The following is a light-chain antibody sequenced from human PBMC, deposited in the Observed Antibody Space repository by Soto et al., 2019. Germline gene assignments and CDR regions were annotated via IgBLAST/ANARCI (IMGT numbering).Light chain of an antibody. Sequence: ETVMTQSPATLSVSPGDGATLSCRASQSVRSDLAWYQQKPGQAPRLLIYGASTRATGIPARFSGSGSGTEFTLTISSLQSEDFAVYYCQHYNNWPLTFGQGTKEEI. V-gene: IGKV3-15*01. CDR3: QHYNNWPLT. J-gene: IGKJ1*01. CDR1: QSVRSD. CDR2: GAS.